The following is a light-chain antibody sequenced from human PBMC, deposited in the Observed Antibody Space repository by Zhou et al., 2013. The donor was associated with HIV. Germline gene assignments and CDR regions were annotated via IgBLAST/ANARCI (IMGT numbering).Light chain of an antibody. CDR1: QSVRSY. V-gene: IGKV3-20*01. J-gene: IGKJ1*01. CDR2: GAS. CDR3: QQYGSSPET. Sequence: EIVLTQSPATLSLSPGERATLSCTASQSVRSYLAWYQQKPGQAPRLLIYGASSRATGIPDRFSGSGSGTDFTLTISRLEPEDFAVYYCQQYGSSPETFGQGTKVEIK.